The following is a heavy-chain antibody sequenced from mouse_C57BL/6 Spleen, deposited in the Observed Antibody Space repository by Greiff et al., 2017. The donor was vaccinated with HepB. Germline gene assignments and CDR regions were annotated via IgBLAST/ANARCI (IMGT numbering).Heavy chain of an antibody. CDR2: IYWDDDK. D-gene: IGHD2-3*01. CDR3: ARDDGYEYFDV. CDR1: GFSLSTSGMG. Sequence: QVTLKVSGPGILPSSQTLSLTCSFSGFSLSTSGMGVSWIRQPSGKGLEWLAHIYWDDDKRYNPSLKSRLTISKDTSRNQVFLKITSVDTADTATYYCARDDGYEYFDVWGTGTTVTVSS. J-gene: IGHJ1*03. V-gene: IGHV8-12*01.